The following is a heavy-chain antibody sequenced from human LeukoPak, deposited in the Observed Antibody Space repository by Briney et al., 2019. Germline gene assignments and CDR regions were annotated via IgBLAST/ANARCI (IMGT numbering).Heavy chain of an antibody. CDR2: IYYSGTT. Sequence: SETLSLTCTVSGGSISSYYWSWMRQPPGKGLEWSAYIYYSGTTKYNASLKSRVTMSVDTSKNQFSLKLSSVTAADTAVYYCARMVRGVIDAFEIWGQGTMVTVSS. J-gene: IGHJ3*02. V-gene: IGHV4-59*01. CDR1: GGSISSYY. D-gene: IGHD3-10*01. CDR3: ARMVRGVIDAFEI.